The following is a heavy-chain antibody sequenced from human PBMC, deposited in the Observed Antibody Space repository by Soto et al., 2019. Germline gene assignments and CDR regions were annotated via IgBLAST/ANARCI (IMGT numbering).Heavy chain of an antibody. CDR1: GFTFSSYS. J-gene: IGHJ6*02. D-gene: IGHD3-3*01. CDR2: ISSSSSYI. CDR3: ARGTFGDFWSGRYYYYGMDV. Sequence: PGGSLRLSCAASGFTFSSYSMNWVRQAPGKGLEWVSSISSSSSYIYYADSVKGRFTISRDNAKNSLYLQMNSLRAEDTAVYYCARGTFGDFWSGRYYYYGMDVWGQGTTVTVSS. V-gene: IGHV3-21*01.